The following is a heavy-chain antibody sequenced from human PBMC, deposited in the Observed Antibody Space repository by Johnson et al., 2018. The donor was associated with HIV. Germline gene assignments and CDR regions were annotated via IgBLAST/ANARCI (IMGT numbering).Heavy chain of an antibody. CDR3: ARVVSDYNFWSGGRAFDI. CDR1: GFTFSSYA. D-gene: IGHD3-3*01. CDR2: ISYDGSNK. V-gene: IGHV3-30-3*01. J-gene: IGHJ3*02. Sequence: VQVVESGGGVVQPGRSLRLSCAASGFTFSSYAMHWVRQAPGKGLEWVAVISYDGSNKYYADSVKGRFTISRDNSKNTLYLQMNSLRAEDTAVYYCARVVSDYNFWSGGRAFDIWGQGTMVTVSS.